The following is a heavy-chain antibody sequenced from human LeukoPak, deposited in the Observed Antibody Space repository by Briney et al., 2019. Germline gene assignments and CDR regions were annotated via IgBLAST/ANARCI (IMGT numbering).Heavy chain of an antibody. CDR2: IYYSGNT. D-gene: IGHD6-13*01. CDR1: GVSISSSNSY. Sequence: SETLSLTCTVSGVSISSSNSYWGWIRQPPGKGLEWIGSIYYSGNTYYNASLKSQVSISIDTSKNQFSLRLTSVTAADTAVYYCARLAGYSNRYYMDVWGKGTTVTISS. J-gene: IGHJ6*03. V-gene: IGHV4-39*01. CDR3: ARLAGYSNRYYMDV.